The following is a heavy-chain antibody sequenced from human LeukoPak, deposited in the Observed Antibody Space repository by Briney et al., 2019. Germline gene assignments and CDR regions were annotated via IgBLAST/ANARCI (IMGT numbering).Heavy chain of an antibody. J-gene: IGHJ4*02. V-gene: IGHV3-30*04. D-gene: IGHD3-22*01. CDR2: ISYDGSNK. Sequence: GGSLRLSCAASGFTFSSYAMHWVRQAPGKGLEWVAVISYDGSNKYYADSVKGRFTIPRDNSKNTLYLQMNSLRAGDTAVYYCATGWEAGNYYDSSGYYAYWGQGTLVTVSS. CDR3: ATGWEAGNYYDSSGYYAY. CDR1: GFTFSSYA.